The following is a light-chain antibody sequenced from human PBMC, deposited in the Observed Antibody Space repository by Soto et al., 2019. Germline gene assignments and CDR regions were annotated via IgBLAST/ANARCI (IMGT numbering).Light chain of an antibody. CDR3: QQYYSYPRT. V-gene: IGKV1-6*01. Sequence: AIQMTQSPSSLSASVGDRVTITCRASQGIRNDLAWYQRKPGKAPKLLIYTASSLQNGVPPRFSGSGSDTVFTLTIDSLQPEDFATYYCQQYYSYPRTFGQGTKVEIK. CDR2: TAS. CDR1: QGIRND. J-gene: IGKJ1*01.